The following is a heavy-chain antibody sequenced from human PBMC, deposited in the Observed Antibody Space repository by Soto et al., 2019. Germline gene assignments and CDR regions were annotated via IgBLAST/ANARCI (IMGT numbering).Heavy chain of an antibody. J-gene: IGHJ4*02. Sequence: QVQLQESGPGLVKPSETLSLTCTVSGGSISSYYWSWIRQPPGKGLEWIGYIYYSGSTNYNPSLTSRVTISVDTSKNQFSLKLSSVTAADTAVYYCARQDCSSTSCYMVGNWGQGTLVTVSS. CDR3: ARQDCSSTSCYMVGN. CDR2: IYYSGST. D-gene: IGHD2-2*02. CDR1: GGSISSYY. V-gene: IGHV4-59*08.